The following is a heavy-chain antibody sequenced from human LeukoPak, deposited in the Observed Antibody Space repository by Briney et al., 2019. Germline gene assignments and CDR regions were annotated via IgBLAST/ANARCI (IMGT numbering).Heavy chain of an antibody. V-gene: IGHV3-33*01. CDR1: GFIFGRHG. CDR2: IWYDGGNK. CDR3: ARDGSTSGWYPSIDF. D-gene: IGHD6-19*01. J-gene: IGHJ4*02. Sequence: PGGSLRLSCIASGFIFGRHGMHWVRQAPGKGLECVAVIWYDGGNKWYADSVRGRFTISRDNSKNTLYLQMNSLRAEDTAMYYCARDGSTSGWYPSIDFWGQGTLVTVPS.